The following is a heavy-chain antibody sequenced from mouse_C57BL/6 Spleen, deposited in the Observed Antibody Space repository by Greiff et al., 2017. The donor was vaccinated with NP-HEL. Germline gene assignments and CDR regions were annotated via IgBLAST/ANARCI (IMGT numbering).Heavy chain of an antibody. Sequence: VKLQQSGPELVKPGASVKISCKASGYAFSSSWMNWVKQRPGKGLEWIGRIYPGDGDTNYNEKFKGKATLTVDTSSSTAYMELHSLTSEDSAVYFCARWLRFAYWGQGTLVTVSA. D-gene: IGHD2-2*01. V-gene: IGHV1-82*01. CDR1: GYAFSSSW. J-gene: IGHJ3*01. CDR2: IYPGDGDT. CDR3: ARWLRFAY.